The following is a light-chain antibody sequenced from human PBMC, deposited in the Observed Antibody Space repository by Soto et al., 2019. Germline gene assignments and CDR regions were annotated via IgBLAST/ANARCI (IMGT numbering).Light chain of an antibody. CDR2: DVS. V-gene: IGLV2-14*03. Sequence: QSVLTQPASVAGSPGQSITISCTGTSSDVGGYNYVSWYQHHPGKAPKLRIFDVSNRPSGISNRFSGSKSGNTASLTISGLQPEDEAEYHCSSYTTRNTRKMVFGTGTKVTVL. CDR3: SSYTTRNTRKMV. CDR1: SSDVGGYNY. J-gene: IGLJ1*01.